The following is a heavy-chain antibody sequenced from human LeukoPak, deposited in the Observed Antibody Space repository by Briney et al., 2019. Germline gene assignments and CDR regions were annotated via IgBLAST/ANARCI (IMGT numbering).Heavy chain of an antibody. CDR3: AKALVPRPYGSTFDY. D-gene: IGHD3-10*01. Sequence: PGGSLRLSCAASGFTFSSCAMSWVRQAPGKGLEWVSAISGSGGSTYYADSVKGRFTISRDNSKNTLYLQMNSLRAEDTAVYYCAKALVPRPYGSTFDYWGQGTLVTVSS. CDR1: GFTFSSCA. V-gene: IGHV3-23*01. J-gene: IGHJ4*02. CDR2: ISGSGGST.